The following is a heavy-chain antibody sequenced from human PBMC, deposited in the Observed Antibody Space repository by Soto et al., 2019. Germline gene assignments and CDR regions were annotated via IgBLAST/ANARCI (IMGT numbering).Heavy chain of an antibody. V-gene: IGHV1-46*01. CDR2: INPNGGIT. CDR1: GYTFTHYY. Sequence: ASVKVSCKASGYTFTHYYIHWVRQAPGQGLEWMGIINPNGGITTYAQKFRAGFSMTRDTSTSTVYLELSSLRSEDSAVYYCATSVNSAMDFDYWGQGNLGTVSS. CDR3: ATSVNSAMDFDY. D-gene: IGHD5-18*01. J-gene: IGHJ4*02.